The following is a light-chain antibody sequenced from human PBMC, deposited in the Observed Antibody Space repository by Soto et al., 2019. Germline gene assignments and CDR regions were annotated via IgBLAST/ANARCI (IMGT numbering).Light chain of an antibody. Sequence: QSVLTQPPSASGSPGQSVTISCTGTSGDVGSYRFVSWYQQHPGKAPKLLIYEVTKRPSGVPDRSSASTSGNTASLTVSGLQADDEADYYCSSYAGNNNVIFGGGTKLTVL. CDR1: SGDVGSYRF. J-gene: IGLJ2*01. CDR3: SSYAGNNNVI. V-gene: IGLV2-8*01. CDR2: EVT.